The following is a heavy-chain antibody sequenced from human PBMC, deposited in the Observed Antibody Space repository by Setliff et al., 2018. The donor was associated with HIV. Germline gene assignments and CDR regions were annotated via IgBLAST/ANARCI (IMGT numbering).Heavy chain of an antibody. Sequence: PSETLSLTCTVYGGFIKNSNYYWGWIRQPPGKGLEWIGNIHYSGSTYYNPSLKSRVTISLDTSKNQFSLKLSSVTAADTAVYYCARPRLGGTPMDRDAFDIWGQGTVVTVSS. CDR1: GGFIKNSNYY. V-gene: IGHV4-39*01. J-gene: IGHJ3*02. CDR2: IHYSGST. D-gene: IGHD5-18*01. CDR3: ARPRLGGTPMDRDAFDI.